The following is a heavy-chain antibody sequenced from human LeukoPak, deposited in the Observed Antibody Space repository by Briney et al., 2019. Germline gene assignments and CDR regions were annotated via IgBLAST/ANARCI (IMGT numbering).Heavy chain of an antibody. D-gene: IGHD6-13*01. Sequence: PSETLSLTCTVSGGSISSSSYYWGWIRQPPGKGLEWIGSIYYSGSTYYNPSLKSRVTISVDTSKNQFSLKLSSVTAADTAVYYCARGSSLNYYYYYMDVWGKGATVTVSS. CDR2: IYYSGST. CDR1: GGSISSSSYY. V-gene: IGHV4-39*07. J-gene: IGHJ6*03. CDR3: ARGSSLNYYYYYMDV.